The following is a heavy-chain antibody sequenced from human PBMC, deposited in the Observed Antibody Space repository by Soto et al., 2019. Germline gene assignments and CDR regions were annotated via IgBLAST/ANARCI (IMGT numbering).Heavy chain of an antibody. J-gene: IGHJ4*02. Sequence: QVQLVQSGAEVKKPGASVKVSCKVSGYTLTELSMHWVRQAPGKGLEWMGGFDPEDGETIYAQKCQGRVTMTEDTSTDTAYMELSSLRSEDTAVYYCATPYYYGSGSYYKYYFDYWGQGTLVTVSS. D-gene: IGHD3-10*01. V-gene: IGHV1-24*01. CDR1: GYTLTELS. CDR3: ATPYYYGSGSYYKYYFDY. CDR2: FDPEDGET.